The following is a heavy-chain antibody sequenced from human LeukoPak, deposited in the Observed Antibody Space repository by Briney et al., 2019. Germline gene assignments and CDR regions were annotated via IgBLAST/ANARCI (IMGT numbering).Heavy chain of an antibody. D-gene: IGHD6-13*01. Sequence: GGPLRLSCAASGFTFSSYSMNWVRQAPGKGLKWVSSIISSSSYIYYADSVKGRFTISRDNAKNSLYLQMNSLRAEDTAVYYCARVAPGIAAAGINYYYGMDVWGQGTTVTVSS. V-gene: IGHV3-21*01. CDR3: ARVAPGIAAAGINYYYGMDV. CDR1: GFTFSSYS. CDR2: IISSSSYI. J-gene: IGHJ6*02.